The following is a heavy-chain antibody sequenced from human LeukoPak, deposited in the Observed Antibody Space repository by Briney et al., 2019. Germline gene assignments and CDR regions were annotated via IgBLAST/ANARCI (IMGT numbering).Heavy chain of an antibody. CDR1: GYTFTGYY. J-gene: IGHJ3*02. D-gene: IGHD4-17*01. CDR2: INPNSGGT. V-gene: IGHV1-2*04. CDR3: ASPVGAYGDYEGDAFDI. Sequence: GASVKVSCKASGYTFTGYYMHWVRQAPGQGLEWMGWINPNSGGTNYAQKFQGWVTMTRDTSISTAYMELSRLRSDDTAVYYCASPVGAYGDYEGDAFDIWGQGTMVTVSS.